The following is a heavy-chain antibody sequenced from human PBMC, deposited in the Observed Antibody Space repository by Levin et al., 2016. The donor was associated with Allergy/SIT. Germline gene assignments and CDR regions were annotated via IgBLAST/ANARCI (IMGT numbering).Heavy chain of an antibody. Sequence: GGSLRLSCEASGFDFRIFNMHWVRQAPGKGLEWISYISSSGGDTNYSDSVKGRFTISRDNTKKSLYLQMNNLRAEDTALYYCATEGGTDVNDHGGEPHENWGQGTLVTVSS. V-gene: IGHV3-21*05. D-gene: IGHD1-14*01. CDR3: ATEGGTDVNDHGGEPHEN. J-gene: IGHJ4*02. CDR1: GFDFRIFN. CDR2: ISSSGGDT.